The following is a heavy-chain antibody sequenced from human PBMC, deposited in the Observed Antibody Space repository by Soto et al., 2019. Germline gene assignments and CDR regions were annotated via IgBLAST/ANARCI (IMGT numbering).Heavy chain of an antibody. CDR2: INHSGST. V-gene: IGHV4-34*01. CDR1: GGSFSGYY. CDR3: ASGNLYCSGGSCYKGRVTYGMEG. D-gene: IGHD2-15*01. J-gene: IGHJ6*04. Sequence: QVQLQQWGAGLLKPSETLSLTCAVYGGSFSGYYWSWIRQPPGKGLEWIGEINHSGSTNYNPSLKSRVTISVDTSKNQFSLKLSSVTAVDTAVYYCASGNLYCSGGSCYKGRVTYGMEGWGKGTTVTVSS.